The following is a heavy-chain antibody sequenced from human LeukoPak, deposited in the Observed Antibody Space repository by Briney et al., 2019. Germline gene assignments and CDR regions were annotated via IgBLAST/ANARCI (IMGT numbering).Heavy chain of an antibody. D-gene: IGHD6-13*01. V-gene: IGHV4-4*07. Sequence: SETLSLTCTVSDGSISNYFWSCIRQPAGEGLEWIGRIYPSGSTNCNPSLKSRVTMSVDTSKNQFSLKLSSVTAADTAVYYCARTSSSSWSYGMDVWGQGTTVTVSS. J-gene: IGHJ6*02. CDR2: IYPSGST. CDR1: DGSISNYF. CDR3: ARTSSSSWSYGMDV.